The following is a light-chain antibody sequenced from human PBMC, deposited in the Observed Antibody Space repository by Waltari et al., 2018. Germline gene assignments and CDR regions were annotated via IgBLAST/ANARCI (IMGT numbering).Light chain of an antibody. CDR2: GKN. Sequence: SSELTQDPAVSVALGQTVRITCQGDSLRSSYASWYQQKPEQAPVLVIYGKNNRPSGTPDRFSGSSSGNTASLTITGAQAEDEADYYCNSRDSSGNHLVFGGGTKLTVL. CDR1: SLRSSY. J-gene: IGLJ3*02. CDR3: NSRDSSGNHLV. V-gene: IGLV3-19*01.